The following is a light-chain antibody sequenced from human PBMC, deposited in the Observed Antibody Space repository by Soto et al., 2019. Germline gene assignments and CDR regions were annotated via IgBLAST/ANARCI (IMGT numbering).Light chain of an antibody. CDR2: GAS. J-gene: IGKJ1*01. CDR3: QQYGSSTWM. Sequence: EIVITQSPATLSVSPGERATLSCRASQSVRSYLAWYPQKPGQAPRLLIYGASSRETGIPDRFSGSGAGTEFTLTISRLEPEDVAVDYCQQYGSSTWMFGQGTKVDIK. CDR1: QSVRSY. V-gene: IGKV3-20*01.